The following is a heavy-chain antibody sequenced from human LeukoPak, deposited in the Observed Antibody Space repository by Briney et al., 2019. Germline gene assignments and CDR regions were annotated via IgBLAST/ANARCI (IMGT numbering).Heavy chain of an antibody. CDR3: ARGWLQIAKIANWFDP. Sequence: GASVKVSCKASGYTFTGYYMHWVRQAPGQGLEWMGWINPNSGGTNYAQKFQGRVTMTRDTSISTAYMELSRLRSDDTAVYYCARGWLQIAKIANWFDPWGQGTLVTVSS. CDR2: INPNSGGT. CDR1: GYTFTGYY. D-gene: IGHD5-24*01. J-gene: IGHJ5*02. V-gene: IGHV1-2*02.